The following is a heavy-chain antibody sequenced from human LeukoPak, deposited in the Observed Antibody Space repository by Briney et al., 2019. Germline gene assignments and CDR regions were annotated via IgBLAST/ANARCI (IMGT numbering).Heavy chain of an antibody. Sequence: GGSLRLSCAASGLTFSSYSMNWVRQAPGNGLEWVSSIGSSSSSIYYADSVKGRFTISRDNPKNSLYLQLNSLRAEDTAVYYCARETMEAFDIWGQGTMTTVSS. J-gene: IGHJ3*02. V-gene: IGHV3-21*01. CDR1: GLTFSSYS. CDR2: IGSSSSSI. D-gene: IGHD3-10*01. CDR3: ARETMEAFDI.